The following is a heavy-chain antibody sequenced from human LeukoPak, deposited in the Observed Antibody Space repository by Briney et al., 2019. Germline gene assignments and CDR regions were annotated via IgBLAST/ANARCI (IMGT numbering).Heavy chain of an antibody. Sequence: ASVKVSCKASGHTFTGYYMHWVRQAPGQGLEWMGRINPNSGGTNYAQKFQGRVTMTRDTSISTAYMELSRLRSDDTAVYYCARRYYDSSGYSHHFDYWGQGTLVTVSS. V-gene: IGHV1-2*06. CDR2: INPNSGGT. D-gene: IGHD3-22*01. J-gene: IGHJ4*02. CDR3: ARRYYDSSGYSHHFDY. CDR1: GHTFTGYY.